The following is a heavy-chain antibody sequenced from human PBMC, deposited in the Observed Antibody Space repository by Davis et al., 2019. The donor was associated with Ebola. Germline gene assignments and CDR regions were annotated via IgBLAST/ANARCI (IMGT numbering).Heavy chain of an antibody. CDR1: GGTFSSYT. CDR3: AREVMITFGGVIVTTDAFDI. J-gene: IGHJ3*02. Sequence: AASVKVSCKASGGTFSSYTISWVRQAPGQGLEWMGRIIPILGIANYAQKFQGRVTITADKSTSTAYMELSSLRSEDTAVYYCAREVMITFGGVIVTTDAFDIWGQGTMVTVSS. D-gene: IGHD3-16*02. V-gene: IGHV1-69*04. CDR2: IIPILGIA.